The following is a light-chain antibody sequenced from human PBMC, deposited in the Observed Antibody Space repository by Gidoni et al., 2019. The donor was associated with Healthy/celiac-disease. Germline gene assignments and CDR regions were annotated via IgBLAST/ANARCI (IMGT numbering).Light chain of an antibody. Sequence: QSVLPQPTSASGTPGQRVTISCSGSSSNIGSNTVNWYQQLPGPAPKLLIYSNNQRPSGVPDRFSGSKSGTSASLAISGLQSEDEADYYCAAWDDSLNGRVFGGGTKLTVL. CDR2: SNN. V-gene: IGLV1-44*01. CDR3: AAWDDSLNGRV. CDR1: SSNIGSNT. J-gene: IGLJ3*02.